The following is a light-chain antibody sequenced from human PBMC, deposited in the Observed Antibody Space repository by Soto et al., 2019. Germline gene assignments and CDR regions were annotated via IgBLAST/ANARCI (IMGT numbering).Light chain of an antibody. CDR2: EVS. V-gene: IGLV2-14*01. CDR3: SSHTTYSTRI. J-gene: IGLJ1*01. Sequence: QSVLTQPASVSGSPGQSIAISCTGTSSDIGSYNYVSWYQQHPGKAPKLIIHEVSNRPSGISDHFSGSKSGNTASLIISGLQADDEADYYCSSHTTYSTRIFGTGTKVTVL. CDR1: SSDIGSYNY.